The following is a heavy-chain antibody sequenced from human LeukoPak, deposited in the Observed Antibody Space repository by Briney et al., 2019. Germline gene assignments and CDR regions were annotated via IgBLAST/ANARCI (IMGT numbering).Heavy chain of an antibody. Sequence: ASVKVSCKASGYTFTDLYIHWVRQAPGEGPPWMGWVNPNSGGTNYAKKFQGRVTLTRDTSITTAYMELSSLRSDDTAVYYCATSDLRFGFGDWFDPWGQGTLVTVSS. CDR2: VNPNSGGT. CDR3: ATSDLRFGFGDWFDP. V-gene: IGHV1-2*02. D-gene: IGHD3-10*01. J-gene: IGHJ5*02. CDR1: GYTFTDLY.